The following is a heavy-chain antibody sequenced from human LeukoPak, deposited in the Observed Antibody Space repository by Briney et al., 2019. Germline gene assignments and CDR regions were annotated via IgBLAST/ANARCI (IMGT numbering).Heavy chain of an antibody. J-gene: IGHJ5*02. CDR1: GGSISSASYY. CDR3: ARERLGFDP. D-gene: IGHD5-12*01. CDR2: IYTGGSI. Sequence: KASETLSLTCTVSGGSISSASYYWSWIRQPAGKGLEWIGRIYTGGSINDNPSLKSRVTISVDTSKNQFSLKLSSVTAADTAVYYCARERLGFDPWGQGTLVTVSS. V-gene: IGHV4-61*02.